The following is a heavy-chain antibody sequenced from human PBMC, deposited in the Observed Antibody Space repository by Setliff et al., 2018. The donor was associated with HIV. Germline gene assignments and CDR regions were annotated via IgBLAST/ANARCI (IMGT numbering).Heavy chain of an antibody. V-gene: IGHV4-4*09. CDR1: GGSISSYY. Sequence: SETLSLTCTVSGGSISSYYWSWIRQPPGKGLEWIGYIYTSGSTNYNPSLKSRVTMSVDTSKNQFSLKVNSVTAADTAVYYCARGFDYAQRPPLYYFDYWGQGTLVTVSS. J-gene: IGHJ4*02. D-gene: IGHD2-2*01. CDR2: IYTSGST. CDR3: ARGFDYAQRPPLYYFDY.